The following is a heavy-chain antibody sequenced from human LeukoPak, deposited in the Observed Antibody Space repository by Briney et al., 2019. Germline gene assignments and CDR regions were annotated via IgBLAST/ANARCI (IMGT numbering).Heavy chain of an antibody. Sequence: GGSLRLSCAASGFTFSSYAMSWVRQAPGKGREWVSAISGSGGSTYYADSVKGRFTISRDNSKNTLYLQMNSLRAEDTAVYYCAGGPYYYYGMDVWGQGTTVTVSS. CDR3: AGGPYYYYGMDV. D-gene: IGHD2-15*01. J-gene: IGHJ6*02. V-gene: IGHV3-23*01. CDR2: ISGSGGST. CDR1: GFTFSSYA.